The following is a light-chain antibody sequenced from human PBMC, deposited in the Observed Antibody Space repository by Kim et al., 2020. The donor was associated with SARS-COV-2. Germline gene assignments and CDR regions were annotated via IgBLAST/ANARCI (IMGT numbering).Light chain of an antibody. CDR2: GKD. J-gene: IGLJ2*01. CDR1: SLRSYY. Sequence: SSELTQDPAVSVALGQTVRSTCQGDSLRSYYATWYQQKAGQAPIPVIYGKDNRPSGIPDRFSGSSSGNTASLTITGAQAEDEADYYCNSRDSNDNVVFGGGTSLTVL. V-gene: IGLV3-19*01. CDR3: NSRDSNDNVV.